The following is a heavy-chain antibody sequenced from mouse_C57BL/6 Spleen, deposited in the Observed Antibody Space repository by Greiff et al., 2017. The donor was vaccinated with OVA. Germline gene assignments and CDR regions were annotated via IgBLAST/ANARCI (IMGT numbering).Heavy chain of an antibody. CDR2: IWWDDDK. V-gene: IGHV8-8*01. D-gene: IGHD6-1*01. CDR3: ARMGPHGGDYYAMDY. J-gene: IGHJ4*01. Sequence: QVTPKESGPGILQPSQTLSLTCSFSGFSLSTFGMGVGWIRQPSGKGLEWLAHIWWDDDKYYNPALKSRLTISKDTSKNQVFLKIANVDTADTATYYCARMGPHGGDYYAMDYWGQGTSVTVSS. CDR1: GFSLSTFGMG.